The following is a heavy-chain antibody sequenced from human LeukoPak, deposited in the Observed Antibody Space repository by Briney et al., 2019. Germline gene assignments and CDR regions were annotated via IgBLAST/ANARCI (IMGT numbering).Heavy chain of an antibody. Sequence: PSETLSLTCTVSGGSISSSSYYWGWIRQPPGKGLEWIGSIYYSGSTYYNPSLKSRVTISVDTSKNQFSLKLSSVTAADTAVYYCASEGIAVAGFDYWGQGTLVTVSS. J-gene: IGHJ4*02. CDR1: GGSISSSSYY. D-gene: IGHD6-19*01. CDR3: ASEGIAVAGFDY. V-gene: IGHV4-39*01. CDR2: IYYSGST.